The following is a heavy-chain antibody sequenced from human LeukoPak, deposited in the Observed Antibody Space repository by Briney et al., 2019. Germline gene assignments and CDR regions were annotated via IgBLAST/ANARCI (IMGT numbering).Heavy chain of an antibody. CDR2: IHYSGST. V-gene: IGHV4-59*01. CDR1: GGSISSYY. J-gene: IGHJ4*02. Sequence: SETLSLTCTVSGGSISSYYWSWIRQPPGKGLEWIGYIHYSGSTNYNPSPKSRVTISVDTSKNQFSLKLSSVTAADTAVYYCARPKDYGDWSFGYWGQGTLVTVSS. CDR3: ARPKDYGDWSFGY. D-gene: IGHD4-17*01.